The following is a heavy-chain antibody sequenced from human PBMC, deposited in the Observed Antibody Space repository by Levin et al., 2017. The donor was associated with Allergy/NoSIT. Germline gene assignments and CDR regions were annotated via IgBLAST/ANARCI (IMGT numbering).Heavy chain of an antibody. CDR2: ISYDGSNK. CDR3: ARDRSSSVRGGLQWISGHFQH. CDR1: GFTFSSYA. D-gene: IGHD6-6*01. Sequence: GESLKISCAASGFTFSSYAMHWVRQAPGKGLEWVAVISYDGSNKYYADSVKGRFTISRDNSKNTLYLQMNSLRAEDTAVYYCARDRSSSVRGGLQWISGHFQHWGQGTLVTVSS. V-gene: IGHV3-30-3*01. J-gene: IGHJ1*01.